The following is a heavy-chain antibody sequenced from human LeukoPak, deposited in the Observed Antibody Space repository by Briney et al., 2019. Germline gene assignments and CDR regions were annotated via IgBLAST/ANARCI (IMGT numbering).Heavy chain of an antibody. CDR3: ARVPPQWLPNRDAFDI. V-gene: IGHV3-21*01. CDR2: ISGSGGGT. D-gene: IGHD6-19*01. J-gene: IGHJ3*02. CDR1: GFTFSSNG. Sequence: GGSLRLSCAASGFTFSSNGMNWVRQAPGKGLEWVSAISGSGGGTYHADSVKGRFTISRDNAKNSLYLQMNSLRAEDTAVYYCARVPPQWLPNRDAFDIWGQGTMVTVSS.